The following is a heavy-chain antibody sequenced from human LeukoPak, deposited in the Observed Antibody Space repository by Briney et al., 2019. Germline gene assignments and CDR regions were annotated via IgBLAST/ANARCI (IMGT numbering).Heavy chain of an antibody. V-gene: IGHV3-23*01. D-gene: IGHD2-21*01. CDR3: GEGGGGHYDH. CDR1: GFTFSSIA. CDR2: IGSNGADT. J-gene: IGHJ4*02. Sequence: PGGSLRLSCAASGFTFSSIAMTWVRQAPGKGLQWVSAIGSNGADTYYADSVKGRFTISRDNTKNTLYLQMNSLRAEDTAVYFCGEGGGGHYDHWGQGNLVTVSS.